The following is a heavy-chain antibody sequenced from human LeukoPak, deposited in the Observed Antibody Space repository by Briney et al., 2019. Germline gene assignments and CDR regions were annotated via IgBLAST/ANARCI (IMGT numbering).Heavy chain of an antibody. Sequence: PGGSLSLSCAVAEFSFSSYEMNWVRQAPGKGLEWVSYISRSGSTKYYADSVQGRFTISRDNAKSSIYLQMNSLRAEDSAVYYCARHRSGFDYWGQGILVSVSS. V-gene: IGHV3-48*03. D-gene: IGHD3-22*01. J-gene: IGHJ4*02. CDR3: ARHRSGFDY. CDR2: ISRSGSTK. CDR1: EFSFSSYE.